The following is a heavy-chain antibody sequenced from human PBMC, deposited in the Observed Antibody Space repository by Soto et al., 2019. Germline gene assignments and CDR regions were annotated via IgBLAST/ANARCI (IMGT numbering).Heavy chain of an antibody. CDR3: ARGITTREDQLLSDYYYYYGMDV. CDR1: GFTFSSYG. J-gene: IGHJ6*02. Sequence: GGSLRLSCAASGFTFSSYGMHWVRQAPGKGLEWVAVIWYDGSNKYYADSVKGRFTISRDNSKNTLYLQMNSLRAEDTAVYYCARGITTREDQLLSDYYYYYGMDVWGQGTTVTVSS. CDR2: IWYDGSNK. V-gene: IGHV3-33*01. D-gene: IGHD2-2*01.